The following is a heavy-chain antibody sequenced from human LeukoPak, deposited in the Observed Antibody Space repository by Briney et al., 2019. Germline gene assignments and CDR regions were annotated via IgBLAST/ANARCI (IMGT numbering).Heavy chain of an antibody. J-gene: IGHJ4*02. D-gene: IGHD3-10*01. CDR2: INHSGGT. V-gene: IGHV4-34*08. CDR3: ATLWFGEINY. Sequence: GSLRLSCAASGFTVSSKYMSWVRQPPGKGLEWIGEINHSGGTNYNPSLKSRVTISVDTPKNQFSLKLSSVTAADTAVYYCATLWFGEINYWGQGTLVTVSS. CDR1: GFTVSSKY.